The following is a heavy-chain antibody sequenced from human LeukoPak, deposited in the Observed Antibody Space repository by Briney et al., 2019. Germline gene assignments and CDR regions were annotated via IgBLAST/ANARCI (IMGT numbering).Heavy chain of an antibody. V-gene: IGHV3-48*01. J-gene: IGHJ4*02. CDR2: ISRDSRRI. D-gene: IGHD3-22*01. CDR1: GFTFSSYS. Sequence: GGSLRLSCAASGFTFSSYSMNWLRQAPGKGLEWVSYISRDSRRIYEADSVKGRFTISRENARNSVFLQMNSLRVEDTAMYYCAREDYYDSSAYPSRGFDYWGQGTLVTVSS. CDR3: AREDYYDSSAYPSRGFDY.